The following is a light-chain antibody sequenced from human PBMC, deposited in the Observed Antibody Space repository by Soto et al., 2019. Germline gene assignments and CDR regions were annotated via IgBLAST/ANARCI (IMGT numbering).Light chain of an antibody. CDR1: SSAVGSWNL. J-gene: IGLJ2*01. V-gene: IGLV2-23*01. CDR2: ETT. Sequence: QSVLTQPASVSGSPGQSITISCTGTSSAVGSWNLVSWYQQHPGKAPKLLIYETTKRPSGVSDRFSGSKSGNTASVTISGLQDGDEADYYCCSYAGSATVVFGGGTKLTVL. CDR3: CSYAGSATVV.